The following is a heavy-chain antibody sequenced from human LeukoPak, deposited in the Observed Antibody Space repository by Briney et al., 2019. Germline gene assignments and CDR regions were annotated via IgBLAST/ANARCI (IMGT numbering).Heavy chain of an antibody. CDR1: GYTFTNYY. Sequence: ASVTVSCKASGYTFTNYYMHWVRQAPGQGLEWMGIINPSGDSAIYAHNFQGRVTMTRDTSTTTVYMELSSLRSEDTAVYYCARAQSYYDYEGQGTLVTVSS. CDR2: INPSGDSA. V-gene: IGHV1-46*01. D-gene: IGHD1-26*01. CDR3: ARAQSYYDY. J-gene: IGHJ4*02.